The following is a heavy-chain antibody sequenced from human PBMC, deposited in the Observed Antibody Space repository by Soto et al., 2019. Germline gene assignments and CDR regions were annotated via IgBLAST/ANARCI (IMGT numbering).Heavy chain of an antibody. CDR1: GFTFSSYA. J-gene: IGHJ6*03. CDR2: ISGSGGST. Sequence: GGSLRLSCAASGFTFSSYAMSWVRQAPGKGLEWVSAISGSGGSTYYADSVKGRFTISRYNSKNTLYLQMNSLIAEDTAVYYCATSSNYDILTGYSPEEYYYYYMDVWGKGT. D-gene: IGHD3-9*01. CDR3: ATSSNYDILTGYSPEEYYYYYMDV. V-gene: IGHV3-23*01.